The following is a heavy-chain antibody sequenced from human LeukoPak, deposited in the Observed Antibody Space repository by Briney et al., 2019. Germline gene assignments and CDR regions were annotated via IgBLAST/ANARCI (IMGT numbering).Heavy chain of an antibody. CDR1: GYTFTTYG. V-gene: IGHV1-69*13. Sequence: ASVKVSCKASGYTFTTYGISWVRQAPGQGLEWMGGIIPIFGTANYAQKFQGRVTITADESTSTAYMELSSLRSEDTAVYYCARGGSYYDSSGLYYFDYWGQGTLVTVSS. CDR2: IIPIFGTA. CDR3: ARGGSYYDSSGLYYFDY. D-gene: IGHD3-22*01. J-gene: IGHJ4*02.